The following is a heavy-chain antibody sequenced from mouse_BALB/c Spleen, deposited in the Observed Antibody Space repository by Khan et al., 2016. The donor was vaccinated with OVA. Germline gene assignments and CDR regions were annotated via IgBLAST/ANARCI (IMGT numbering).Heavy chain of an antibody. D-gene: IGHD1-1*01. CDR2: IWSGGNT. Sequence: QVQLKQSGPGLVQPSQSLSITCTVSGFSLTTYGVHWVRQSPGKGLEWLGLIWSGGNTDYNAAFISRLSTTKDNSKRQVFFKLNSLQADDTAMYYCASNSYMCVATYWGQGTLVTVSA. CDR3: ASNSYMCVATY. V-gene: IGHV2-2*01. J-gene: IGHJ3*01. CDR1: GFSLTTYG.